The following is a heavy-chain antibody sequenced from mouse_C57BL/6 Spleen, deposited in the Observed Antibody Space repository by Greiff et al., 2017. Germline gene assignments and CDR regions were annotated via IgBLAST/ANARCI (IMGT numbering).Heavy chain of an antibody. CDR2: INPNYGTT. CDR1: GYSFTDYN. CDR3: ARPFADEAY. J-gene: IGHJ3*01. V-gene: IGHV1-39*01. Sequence: VQLQQSGPALVKPGASVSISCTVSGYSFTDYNLNWVKQSNGTSLAWIGVINPNYGTTSYNQKFKGKVTLTVDQSSSTAYMQLNSLTSEDSAVYYCARPFADEAYWGQGTLVTVSA.